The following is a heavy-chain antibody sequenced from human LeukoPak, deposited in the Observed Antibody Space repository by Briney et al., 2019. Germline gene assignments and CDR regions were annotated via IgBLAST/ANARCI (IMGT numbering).Heavy chain of an antibody. J-gene: IGHJ4*02. CDR3: AKDLAYGGNSPFDY. V-gene: IGHV3-23*01. Sequence: PGGSLRLSCAASGWTFSSYAMSWVRQAPGKGLEWVSSLSDSGGGTYYADSVKGRFTISRDNSKNTLYLQMNSLGAEDTAVYYCAKDLAYGGNSPFDYWGQGTLVTVSS. CDR1: GWTFSSYA. D-gene: IGHD4-23*01. CDR2: LSDSGGGT.